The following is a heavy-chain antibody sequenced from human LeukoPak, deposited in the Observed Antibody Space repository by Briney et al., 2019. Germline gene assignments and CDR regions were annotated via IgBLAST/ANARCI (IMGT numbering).Heavy chain of an antibody. CDR1: GFTFSSYS. V-gene: IGHV3-48*04. J-gene: IGHJ6*03. Sequence: GGSLRLSCAASGFTFSSYSMNWVRQAPGKGLEGVSYISSSGSTIYYADSVKGRFTISRDNAKNSLYLQMNSLRAEDTAVYYCARDRVGQQLVGRNYYYYYMDVWGKGTTVTISS. CDR3: ARDRVGQQLVGRNYYYYYMDV. D-gene: IGHD6-13*01. CDR2: ISSSGSTI.